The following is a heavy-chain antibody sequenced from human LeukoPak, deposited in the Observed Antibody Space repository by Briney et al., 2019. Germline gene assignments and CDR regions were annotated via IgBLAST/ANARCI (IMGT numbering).Heavy chain of an antibody. Sequence: AGGSLRLSCAASGFTFSIFSMNCVRQAPGKGLEWVSSISPSGSLISYADSVKGRFTISRDNTNNSVYLQMSSLRVEDTGVYYCASTPLRIQPAAWGQGTLVAVSS. J-gene: IGHJ4*02. CDR3: ASTPLRIQPAA. V-gene: IGHV3-21*01. CDR2: ISPSGSLI. D-gene: IGHD5-18*01. CDR1: GFTFSIFS.